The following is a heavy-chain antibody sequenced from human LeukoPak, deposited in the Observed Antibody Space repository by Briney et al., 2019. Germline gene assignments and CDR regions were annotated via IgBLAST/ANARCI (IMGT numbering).Heavy chain of an antibody. V-gene: IGHV1-69*05. CDR2: IIPIFGTA. D-gene: IGHD5-18*01. CDR3: AVLLEWIQLDY. CDR1: GGTFSSYA. Sequence: GASVKVSCKASGGTFSSYAISWVRQAPGQGLEWMGGIIPIFGTANYAQKFQGRVTITTDESTSTAYMELSSLRSEDTAVYYCAVLLEWIQLDYWGQGTLVTVSS. J-gene: IGHJ4*02.